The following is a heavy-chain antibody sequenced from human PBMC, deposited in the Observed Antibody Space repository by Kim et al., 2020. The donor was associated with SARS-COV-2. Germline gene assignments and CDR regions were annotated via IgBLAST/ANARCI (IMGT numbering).Heavy chain of an antibody. V-gene: IGHV4-61*01. D-gene: IGHD3-9*01. Sequence: SETLSLTCTVSGGSVSSGSYYWSWIRQPPGKGLEWIGYIYYSGSTNYNPSLKSRVTISVDTSKNQFSLKLSSVAAADTAVYYCARERGRIPYYDILTGYSVRGDAFDIWGQGTMVTVSS. CDR1: GGSVSSGSYY. CDR3: ARERGRIPYYDILTGYSVRGDAFDI. J-gene: IGHJ3*02. CDR2: IYYSGST.